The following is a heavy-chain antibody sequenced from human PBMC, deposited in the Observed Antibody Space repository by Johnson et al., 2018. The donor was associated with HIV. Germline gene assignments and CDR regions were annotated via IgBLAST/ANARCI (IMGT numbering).Heavy chain of an antibody. CDR1: GFTVSSNY. J-gene: IGHJ3*02. D-gene: IGHD2-15*01. CDR3: AKEGSSSPWAFDI. V-gene: IGHV3-66*02. Sequence: QLVESGGGLVQPGGSLRLSCTASGFTVSSNYMSWVRQAPGKGLEWVSVIYSGGSTYYADSVKGRFTISRDNSKNTLYLQMNNLRPEDTALYYCAKEGSSSPWAFDIWGQGTMVTVSS. CDR2: IYSGGST.